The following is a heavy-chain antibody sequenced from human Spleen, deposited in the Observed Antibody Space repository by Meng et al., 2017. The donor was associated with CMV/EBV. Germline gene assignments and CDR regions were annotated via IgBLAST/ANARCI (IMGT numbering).Heavy chain of an antibody. J-gene: IGHJ4*02. CDR3: ACGSGSYYKN. D-gene: IGHD3-10*01. V-gene: IGHV1-8*02. CDR1: GYTFTSYD. Sequence: ASVKVSCKASGYTFTSYDINWVRQATGQGLEWMGWMNPNSGNTGYAQKFQGRVTMTTDTSTSTAYMELRSLRSDDTAVYYCACGSGSYYKNWGQGTLVTVSS. CDR2: MNPNSGNT.